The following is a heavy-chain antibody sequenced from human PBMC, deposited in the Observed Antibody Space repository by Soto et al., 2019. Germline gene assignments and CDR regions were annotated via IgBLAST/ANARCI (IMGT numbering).Heavy chain of an antibody. CDR2: IIPIFGTA. D-gene: IGHD6-6*01. Sequence: EASVKVSCKASGGTFSSYAISWVRQAPGQGLEWMGGIIPIFGTANYAQKFQGRVTITADKSTSTAYMELSSLRSEDTAVYYCARDRIAARNNFDYWGQGTLVTVSS. CDR3: ARDRIAARNNFDY. J-gene: IGHJ4*02. CDR1: GGTFSSYA. V-gene: IGHV1-69*06.